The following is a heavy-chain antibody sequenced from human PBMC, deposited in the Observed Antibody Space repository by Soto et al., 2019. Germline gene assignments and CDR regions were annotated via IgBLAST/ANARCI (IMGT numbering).Heavy chain of an antibody. CDR2: ISSSSTI. CDR1: GFTFSNYG. V-gene: IGHV3-48*01. CDR3: ARSQLWNARFDY. J-gene: IGHJ4*02. Sequence: EVQLVESGGGLVQPGGSLRLSCAASGFTFSNYGMNWVRQAPGKGLEWVSYISSSSTIFYVDSVKGRFTISRDNGKNSLYLPMISLRSEDTAVYYCARSQLWNARFDYWGQGTLVTVS. D-gene: IGHD1-1*01.